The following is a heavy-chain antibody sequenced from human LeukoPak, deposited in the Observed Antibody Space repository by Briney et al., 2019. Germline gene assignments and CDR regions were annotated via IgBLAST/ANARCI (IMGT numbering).Heavy chain of an antibody. J-gene: IGHJ4*02. CDR1: GFTFSSCS. D-gene: IGHD3-16*01. CDR3: AKDGQGLTYYFDY. V-gene: IGHV3-21*01. Sequence: GGSLRLSCAASGFTFSSCSMNWVRQAPGKGLEWVSSISSSSSYIYYADSVKGRFTISRDNAKNSLYLQMNSMRSEDTAVYYCAKDGQGLTYYFDYWGQGTLVSASS. CDR2: ISSSSSYI.